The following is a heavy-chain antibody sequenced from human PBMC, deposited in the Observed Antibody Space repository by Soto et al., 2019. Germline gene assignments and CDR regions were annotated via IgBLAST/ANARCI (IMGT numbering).Heavy chain of an antibody. V-gene: IGHV1-69*01. CDR2: FIPIFRTL. Sequence: QVQLIQSEAEVKKPGSSVRVSCTASGGIFGSHGFSWVRQAPGQRLEWVGGFIPIFRTLTYTEKFQARVRIAADESTNTVYLVLSSLTSEDTAVYYCVRDRRIYYSDPHDEFVASDYEVWGQGTMVSVSS. CDR3: VRDRRIYYSDPHDEFVASDYEV. CDR1: GGIFGSHG. D-gene: IGHD3-22*01. J-gene: IGHJ3*01.